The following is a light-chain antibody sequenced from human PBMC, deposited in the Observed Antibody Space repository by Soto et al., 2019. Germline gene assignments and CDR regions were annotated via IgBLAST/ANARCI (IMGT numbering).Light chain of an antibody. V-gene: IGKV3-15*01. CDR2: GAS. Sequence: EGVMTQSPATLSVSPGERATLSCRASQSVSSSLAWYQQKPGQAPRLLIYGASTRATGIPVRFSGSGSGTDFTLTISSLQSEDFAVYYFQQYNRWPPWTFGQGTKVEIK. J-gene: IGKJ1*01. CDR1: QSVSSS. CDR3: QQYNRWPPWT.